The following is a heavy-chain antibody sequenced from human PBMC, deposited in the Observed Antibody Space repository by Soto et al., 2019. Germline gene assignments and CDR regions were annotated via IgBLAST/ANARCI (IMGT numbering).Heavy chain of an antibody. CDR3: ARDTITGLFDY. CDR2: INHSGST. Sequence: PSETLSLTCAVYGGSFSGYYWTWIRQPPGTGLEWIGEINHSGSTNYNPSLKGRVTISVDTSKNQFSLKLTSVTAADTAVYYCARDTITGLFDYWGQGTLVTVSS. D-gene: IGHD2-8*02. CDR1: GGSFSGYY. J-gene: IGHJ4*02. V-gene: IGHV4-34*01.